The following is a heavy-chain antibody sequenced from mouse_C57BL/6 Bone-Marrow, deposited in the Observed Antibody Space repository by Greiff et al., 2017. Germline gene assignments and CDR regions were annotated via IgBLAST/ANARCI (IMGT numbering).Heavy chain of an antibody. D-gene: IGHD2-4*01. J-gene: IGHJ2*01. CDR3: TRVPYDFYYFDY. V-gene: IGHV1-15*01. CDR2: IDPESGGT. CDR1: GYTFTDYE. Sequence: VQLQQSGAELVRPGASVTLSCKASGYTFTDYEMHWVKQTPVHGLEWIGAIDPESGGTAYNQKFKGKAILTADKSSSTAYMELRSLTSEDSAVYYCTRVPYDFYYFDYWGQGTTLTVSS.